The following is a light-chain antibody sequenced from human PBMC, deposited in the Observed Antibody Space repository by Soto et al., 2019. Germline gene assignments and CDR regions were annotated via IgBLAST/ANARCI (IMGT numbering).Light chain of an antibody. V-gene: IGKV1-6*01. CDR1: QGIRND. CDR3: QQSYSTLIP. J-gene: IGKJ5*01. CDR2: AAS. Sequence: AIQMTQSPSSLSASVGDRVTITCRASQGIRNDLGWYQQKPGKAPKLLIYAASSLQSGVPSRFSGSGSGTEFTLTIGGLQPDDFATYYCQQSYSTLIPFGQGTRLEIK.